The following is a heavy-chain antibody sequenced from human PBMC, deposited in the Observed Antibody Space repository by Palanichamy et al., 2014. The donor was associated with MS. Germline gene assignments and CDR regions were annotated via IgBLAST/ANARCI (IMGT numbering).Heavy chain of an antibody. CDR3: ARTRTSGNYYGLDV. CDR2: IKQDESEK. J-gene: IGHJ6*02. Sequence: EVQLVESGEGLVQPGGSLRLSCAASRFTFSSYWMSWVRQAPGKGLEWVANIKQDESEKYYVDSVKGRFTISRDNAKNSVYLQMNSLRAEDTAVYYCARTRTSGNYYGLDVWGQGTTVTVSS. V-gene: IGHV3-7*04. CDR1: RFTFSSYW. D-gene: IGHD3-10*01.